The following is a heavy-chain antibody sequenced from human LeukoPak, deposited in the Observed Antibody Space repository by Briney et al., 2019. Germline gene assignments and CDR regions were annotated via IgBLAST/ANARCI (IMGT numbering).Heavy chain of an antibody. V-gene: IGHV3-74*01. CDR2: INPDGSIT. CDR1: GFTFSTYW. CDR3: ARGITGATDY. Sequence: PGGSLRLSCAASGFTFSTYWMYWVRQAPGKGLVWVSRINPDGSITSYADSVKGRFTISRDNAKNTLYVQMNSLRAEDTAAYYCARGITGATDYWGQGTLATVSS. J-gene: IGHJ4*02. D-gene: IGHD1-20*01.